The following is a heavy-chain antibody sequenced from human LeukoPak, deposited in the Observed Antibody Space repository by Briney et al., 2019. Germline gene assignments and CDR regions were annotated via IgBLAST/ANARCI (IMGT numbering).Heavy chain of an antibody. J-gene: IGHJ6*04. Sequence: GRSLRLSCAASGFTFNSYAMHWVRQAPGKGLEWVTVISYDGSNKYYADSVKGRFTISRDNSKNTLYLQMNSLRAEDTAVYYCASDYGASPSYYYGMDVWGKGTTVTVSS. V-gene: IGHV3-30*04. CDR1: GFTFNSYA. CDR2: ISYDGSNK. CDR3: ASDYGASPSYYYGMDV. D-gene: IGHD4-17*01.